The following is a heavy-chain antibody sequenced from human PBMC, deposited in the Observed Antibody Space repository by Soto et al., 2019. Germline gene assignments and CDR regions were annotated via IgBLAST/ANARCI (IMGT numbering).Heavy chain of an antibody. J-gene: IGHJ6*02. V-gene: IGHV1-18*01. CDR1: GYTFTSYG. CDR2: ISAYNGNT. CDR3: ARDDVAAAGRGAGTWYYYYGMDV. D-gene: IGHD6-13*01. Sequence: QVQLVQSGAEVKKPGASVKVSCKASGYTFTSYGISWVRQAPGQGLEWMGWISAYNGNTNYAQKLQGRVTMTTDTSTSTAYMELRSRRSDDTAVYYCARDDVAAAGRGAGTWYYYYGMDVWGQGTTVTVSS.